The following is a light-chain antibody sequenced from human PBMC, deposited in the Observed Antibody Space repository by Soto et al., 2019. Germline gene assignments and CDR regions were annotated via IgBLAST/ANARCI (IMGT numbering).Light chain of an antibody. CDR1: SSDVGGYNY. Sequence: HSALTQPASVSGSPGQSITISCTGTSSDVGGYNYVSWYQQHPGKAPKLLIYEVSNRPSGVSNRFYGSKSGNTASLTISGLQAEDEADYYCSSYTSSSTLVFGGGTQLTVL. V-gene: IGLV2-14*01. J-gene: IGLJ3*02. CDR2: EVS. CDR3: SSYTSSSTLV.